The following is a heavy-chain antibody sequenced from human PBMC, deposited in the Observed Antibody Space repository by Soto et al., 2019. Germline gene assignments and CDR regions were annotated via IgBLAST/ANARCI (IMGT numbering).Heavy chain of an antibody. CDR1: GFTFSRSE. CDR2: ISSSGSTI. D-gene: IGHD3-3*01. J-gene: IGHJ4*02. CDR3: ARESTTIFGVVISGYYFDY. V-gene: IGHV3-48*03. Sequence: GSLRLSCAASGFTFSRSEMNWVRQAPGKGLEWVSYISSSGSTIYYADSVKGRFTISRDNAKNSLYLQMNSLRAKDTAVYYCARESTTIFGVVISGYYFDYWGQGTLVTVSS.